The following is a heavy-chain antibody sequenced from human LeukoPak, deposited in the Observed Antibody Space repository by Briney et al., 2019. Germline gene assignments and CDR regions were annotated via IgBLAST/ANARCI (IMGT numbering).Heavy chain of an antibody. J-gene: IGHJ4*02. Sequence: SETLSLTCAVSGASISSSNWWSWVRQPPGKGLEWIGEIYHSGSTNYNPSLKSRVTISVDTSKNQFSLKLSSVTAADTAVYYCARYSMIRGTFQYYFDYWGQGTLVTVSS. CDR3: ARYSMIRGTFQYYFDY. CDR2: IYHSGST. V-gene: IGHV4-4*02. CDR1: GASISSSNW. D-gene: IGHD3-10*01.